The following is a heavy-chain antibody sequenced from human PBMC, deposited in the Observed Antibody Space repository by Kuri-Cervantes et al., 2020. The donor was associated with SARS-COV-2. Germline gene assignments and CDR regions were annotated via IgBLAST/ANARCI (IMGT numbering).Heavy chain of an antibody. CDR1: GGSISSYY. CDR3: ARDPGIAVAGGFDY. CDR2: IYYSGST. J-gene: IGHJ4*02. Sequence: SETLSLTCTASGGSISSYYWSWIRQPPGKGLEWIGYIYYSGSTNYNPSLKSRVTISVDTSKNQFSLKLSSVTAADTAVYYCARDPGIAVAGGFDYWGQGTLVTVSS. V-gene: IGHV4-59*12. D-gene: IGHD6-19*01.